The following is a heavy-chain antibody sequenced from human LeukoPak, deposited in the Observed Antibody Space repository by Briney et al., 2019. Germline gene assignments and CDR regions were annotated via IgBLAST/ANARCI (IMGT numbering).Heavy chain of an antibody. CDR3: ASYYYDSSGYYYDPYYFDY. V-gene: IGHV4-30-4*01. D-gene: IGHD3-22*01. J-gene: IGHJ4*02. Sequence: TLSLTCTVSGGSISSGDYYWRWIRQPPGKGLEWIGYIYYSGSTYYNPSLKSRVTISVDTSKNQFSLKLSSVTAADTAVYYCASYYYDSSGYYYDPYYFDYWGQGTLVTVSS. CDR2: IYYSGST. CDR1: GGSISSGDYY.